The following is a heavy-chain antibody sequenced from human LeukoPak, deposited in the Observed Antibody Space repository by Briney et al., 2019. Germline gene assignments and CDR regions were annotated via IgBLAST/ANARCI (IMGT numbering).Heavy chain of an antibody. D-gene: IGHD6-19*01. CDR3: AKDHSYSSGWYGGPFDY. CDR1: GFTFSSYG. V-gene: IGHV3-30*18. Sequence: QSGGSLRLSCAASGFTFSSYGMHWVRQAPGKGLEWVAVISYDGSNKYYADSVKGRFTISRDNSKNTLYLQMNSLRAEDTAVYYCAKDHSYSSGWYGGPFDYWGQGTLVTVSS. J-gene: IGHJ4*02. CDR2: ISYDGSNK.